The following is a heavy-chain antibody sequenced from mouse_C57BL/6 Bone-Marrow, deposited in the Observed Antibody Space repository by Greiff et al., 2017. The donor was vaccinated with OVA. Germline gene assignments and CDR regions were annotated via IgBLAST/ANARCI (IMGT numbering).Heavy chain of an antibody. CDR3: ARGITTVVEGFAY. D-gene: IGHD1-1*01. Sequence: QVQLQQPGAELVKPGASVKMSCKASGYTFTSYWITWVKQRPGQGLEWIGDIYPGSGSTNYNEKFKSKATLTVDTSSSTAYMRLSSLTSEDSAVYYCARGITTVVEGFAYWGQGTLVTVSA. V-gene: IGHV1-55*01. CDR1: GYTFTSYW. CDR2: IYPGSGST. J-gene: IGHJ3*01.